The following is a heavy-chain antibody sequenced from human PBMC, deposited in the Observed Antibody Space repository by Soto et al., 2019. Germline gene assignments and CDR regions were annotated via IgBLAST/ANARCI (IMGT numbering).Heavy chain of an antibody. CDR3: ACPYSSHPTYYYYGMDV. J-gene: IGHJ6*02. V-gene: IGHV4-39*01. D-gene: IGHD6-13*01. CDR1: GGSISSSSYY. Sequence: SETLSLTCTVSGGSISSSSYYWGWIRQPPGKGLEGIGSIYSSGSTYYNPSLKSRVTISVDASKNQFSLKLSSVTAADTAVYYCACPYSSHPTYYYYGMDVWGQGTTVTVSS. CDR2: IYSSGST.